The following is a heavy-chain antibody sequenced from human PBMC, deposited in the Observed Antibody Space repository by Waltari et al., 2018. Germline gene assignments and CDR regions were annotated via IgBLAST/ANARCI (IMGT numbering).Heavy chain of an antibody. CDR2: IKQDGSEK. J-gene: IGHJ4*02. Sequence: EVQLVESGGGLVQPGGSLRLSCAASGFTFSSYWMSWVRQAPGKGLAWVANIKQDGSEKYDVDSGKGRLTSSRDNAKNSLYLQMNSLRAEDTAVYYCARVRAARSDYWGQGTLVTVSS. CDR3: ARVRAARSDY. V-gene: IGHV3-7*01. CDR1: GFTFSSYW. D-gene: IGHD6-6*01.